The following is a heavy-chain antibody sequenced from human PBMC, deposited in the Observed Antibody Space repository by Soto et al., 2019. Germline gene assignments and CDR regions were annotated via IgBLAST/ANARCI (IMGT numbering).Heavy chain of an antibody. CDR3: AKDLYVQPPSGWFDP. D-gene: IGHD1-26*01. J-gene: IGHJ5*02. Sequence: ASVKVSCKASGYTFTGHYIHWVRQAPEQGPEWMGEIGPESGATRYAQKFQGRVTMTRDMSITTVYMELNNLSPDDTAVYYCAKDLYVQPPSGWFDPWGQGTVVTVSS. CDR2: IGPESGAT. V-gene: IGHV1-2*02. CDR1: GYTFTGHY.